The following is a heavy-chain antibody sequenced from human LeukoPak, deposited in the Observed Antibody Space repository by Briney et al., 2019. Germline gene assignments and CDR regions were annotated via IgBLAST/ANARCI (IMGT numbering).Heavy chain of an antibody. D-gene: IGHD5-24*01. CDR2: MNPNSGYT. J-gene: IGHJ4*02. Sequence: ASVKVSCKASGYTFTSYDINWVRQATGQGLEWMGWMNPNSGYTGYAQKFQGRVTMTRNTSISTAYMELSSLRSEDTAVYYCARDVEMATEVFDYWGQGTLVTVSS. CDR3: ARDVEMATEVFDY. CDR1: GYTFTSYD. V-gene: IGHV1-8*01.